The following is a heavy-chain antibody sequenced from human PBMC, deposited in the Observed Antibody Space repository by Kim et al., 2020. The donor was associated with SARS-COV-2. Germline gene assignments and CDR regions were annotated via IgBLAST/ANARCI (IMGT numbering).Heavy chain of an antibody. J-gene: IGHJ4*02. D-gene: IGHD3-22*01. CDR3: ARTDSSGDYFPFDY. V-gene: IGHV3-30*01. Sequence: ADYMKGRFTISRNNSKTTLYLQMNSLRAEDTAVYYCARTDSSGDYFPFDYWGQGTLVTVSS.